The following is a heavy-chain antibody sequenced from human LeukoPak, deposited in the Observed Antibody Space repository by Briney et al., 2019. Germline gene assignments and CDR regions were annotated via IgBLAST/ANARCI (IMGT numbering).Heavy chain of an antibody. CDR1: GFPFSSYA. CDR3: AKGVSGYDYNDAFDI. Sequence: PGGSLRLSCAASGFPFSSYAMSWVRQAPGKGLEWVSAISGSGGSTYYADSVKGRYTISRDNAKNTLYLQMNSLRAEDTAVYYCAKGVSGYDYNDAFDIWGQGTMVTVSS. J-gene: IGHJ3*02. CDR2: ISGSGGST. V-gene: IGHV3-23*01. D-gene: IGHD5-12*01.